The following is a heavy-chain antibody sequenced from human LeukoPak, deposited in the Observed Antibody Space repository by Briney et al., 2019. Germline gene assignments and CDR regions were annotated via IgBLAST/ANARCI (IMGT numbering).Heavy chain of an antibody. V-gene: IGHV3-7*01. CDR3: AREHYDSSDSKLGLDH. D-gene: IGHD3-22*01. CDR2: IKQDGSEK. J-gene: IGHJ4*02. Sequence: PGGSLRLFCAASGFTFSRYWMNWVRQAPGKGLEWVANIKQDGSEKYYVDSVKGRFTISRDNAKNSLYLQMNSLRGEETAVYYCAREHYDSSDSKLGLDHWGQGTLVTVSS. CDR1: GFTFSRYW.